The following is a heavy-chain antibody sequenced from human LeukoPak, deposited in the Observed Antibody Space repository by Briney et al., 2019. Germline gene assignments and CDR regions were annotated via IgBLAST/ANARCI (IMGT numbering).Heavy chain of an antibody. CDR1: GLTFSSYV. Sequence: GGSLRLSCAASGLTFSSYVMSWVRQAPGKGLEWVSAISGGADATSYADSVRGRFTISRDNFKTTLYLQMHSLRADDTAVYYCTKEPRESTVSGPFDYWGQGTLVTVSS. CDR2: ISGGADAT. J-gene: IGHJ4*02. CDR3: TKEPRESTVSGPFDY. D-gene: IGHD6-19*01. V-gene: IGHV3-23*01.